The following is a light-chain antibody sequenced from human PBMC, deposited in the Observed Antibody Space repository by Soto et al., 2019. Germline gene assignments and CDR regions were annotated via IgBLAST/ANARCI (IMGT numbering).Light chain of an antibody. CDR2: DVI. V-gene: IGLV2-14*01. CDR1: SSDVGGYNY. CDR3: SSYTSSSTPWV. Sequence: QSALTQPASVSGSPGQSITISCTGTSSDVGGYNYVSWYQQHPGKAPKLMIYDVISRPSGVSNRFSGTKSGNTASLTISGVQAEDEADYYCSSYTSSSTPWVFGGGTKLTV. J-gene: IGLJ3*02.